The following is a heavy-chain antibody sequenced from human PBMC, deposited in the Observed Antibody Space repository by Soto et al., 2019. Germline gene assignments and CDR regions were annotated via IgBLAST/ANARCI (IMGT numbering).Heavy chain of an antibody. V-gene: IGHV3-30*18. Sequence: GGSLRLSCAASGFTFSSYDMHWVRQAPGKGLEWVAVISYDGSNKYYADSVKGRFTISRDNSKNTLYLQMNSLRAEDTAVYYCAKDSGSGSYPYYYYGMDVWGQGTTVTVSS. CDR2: ISYDGSNK. CDR3: AKDSGSGSYPYYYYGMDV. D-gene: IGHD3-10*01. CDR1: GFTFSSYD. J-gene: IGHJ6*02.